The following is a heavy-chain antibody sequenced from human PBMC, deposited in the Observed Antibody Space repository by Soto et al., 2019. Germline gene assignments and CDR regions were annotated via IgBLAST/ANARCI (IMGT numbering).Heavy chain of an antibody. Sequence: GESLKISCKGSGYSFTSYWISWVRQMPGKGLGWMGRIDPSDSYTNYSPSFQGHVTISADKSISTAYLQWSSLKASDTAMYYCARHQGGVSWPYGMDVWGQGTTVTVSS. J-gene: IGHJ6*02. CDR1: GYSFTSYW. D-gene: IGHD3-16*01. CDR3: ARHQGGVSWPYGMDV. CDR2: IDPSDSYT. V-gene: IGHV5-10-1*01.